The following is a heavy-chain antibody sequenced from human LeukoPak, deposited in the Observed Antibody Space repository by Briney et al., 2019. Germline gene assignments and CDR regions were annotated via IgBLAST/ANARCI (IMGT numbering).Heavy chain of an antibody. Sequence: SETPSLTCAVYGGSFSGYYWSWIRQPPGKGLEWIGEINHSGSTNYNPSLKSRVTISVDTSKNQFSLKLSSVTAADTAVYYCASSTYSSSWTPNYYYYYYMDVWGKGTTVTVSS. CDR3: ASSTYSSSWTPNYYYYYYMDV. CDR2: INHSGST. D-gene: IGHD6-13*01. J-gene: IGHJ6*03. CDR1: GGSFSGYY. V-gene: IGHV4-34*01.